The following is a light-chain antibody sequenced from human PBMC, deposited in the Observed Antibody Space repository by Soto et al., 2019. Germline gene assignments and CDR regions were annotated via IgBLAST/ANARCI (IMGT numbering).Light chain of an antibody. CDR3: QQYNSYPYT. CDR1: QSISTW. J-gene: IGKJ2*01. V-gene: IGKV1-5*03. Sequence: DIQMTQSPSTLSASVGDRVAITCRASQSISTWLAWYQQKPGKAPKLLIYKASSLESGVPSRFSGSGSGTEFTLTISSLQPDDFATYYCQQYNSYPYTFGQGTKLEIK. CDR2: KAS.